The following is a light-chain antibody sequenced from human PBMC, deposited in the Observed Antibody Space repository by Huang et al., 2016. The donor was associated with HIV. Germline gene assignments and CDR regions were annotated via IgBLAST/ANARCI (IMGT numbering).Light chain of an antibody. J-gene: IGKJ1*01. CDR2: DTS. CDR3: QQYNEWPPWT. Sequence: EIVMTQSPATLSVSPGETATLSCRASQSVSGNLAWYQQKPGQAPRLLIFDTSTRATGIPARVSGSGSGTEFTLTISDVQSEDFALYSCQQYNEWPPWTFGQGTKVEI. V-gene: IGKV3-15*01. CDR1: QSVSGN.